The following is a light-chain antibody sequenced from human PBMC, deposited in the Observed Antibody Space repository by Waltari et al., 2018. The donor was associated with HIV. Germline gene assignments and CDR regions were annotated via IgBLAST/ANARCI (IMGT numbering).Light chain of an antibody. J-gene: IGLJ2*01. V-gene: IGLV3-21*04. Sequence: SYVLTQPPSVSVAPGKTARITCGGHNIGSKSVHWYQQRPGQAPGLVIYDDSDRHSGIPERFSGSNSGNTATLTISRVEAGDEADYYCHVWDSRSVTFGGGTKLTVV. CDR2: DDS. CDR3: HVWDSRSVT. CDR1: NIGSKS.